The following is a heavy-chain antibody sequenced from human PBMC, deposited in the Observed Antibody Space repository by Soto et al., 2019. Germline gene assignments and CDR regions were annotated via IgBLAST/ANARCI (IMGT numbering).Heavy chain of an antibody. CDR1: GYSISSAYY. Sequence: SETLSLACVVSGYSISSAYYWGWIRQPPGKGLEWIGSVYHSGSTYYNPSLKSRVTISVDTSKNHFSLKLRSVTAADSAVYYCETSGTKTPPFTKKWGQGTLVTVSS. J-gene: IGHJ4*02. CDR2: VYHSGST. CDR3: ETSGTKTPPFTKK. V-gene: IGHV4-38-2*01. D-gene: IGHD1-1*01.